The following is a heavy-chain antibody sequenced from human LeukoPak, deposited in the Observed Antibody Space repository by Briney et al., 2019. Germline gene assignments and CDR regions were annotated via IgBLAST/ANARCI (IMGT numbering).Heavy chain of an antibody. CDR2: ISSDGSHK. CDR1: GFTFSSYA. V-gene: IGHV3-30*03. J-gene: IGHJ4*02. Sequence: GGSLRLSCAASGFTFSSYAMHWVRQAPGKGLEWVAIISSDGSHKFYADSVKGRFTISRDNSKNTLYLQMSSLRAEDTAVYYCARDYDSTGYYPFDLPDYWGQGTLVTVSS. D-gene: IGHD3-22*01. CDR3: ARDYDSTGYYPFDLPDY.